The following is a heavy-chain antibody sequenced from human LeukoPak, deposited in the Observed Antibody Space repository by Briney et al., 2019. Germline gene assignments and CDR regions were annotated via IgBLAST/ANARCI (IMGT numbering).Heavy chain of an antibody. V-gene: IGHV1-8*01. Sequence: ASVKVSCKASGYTFTSSNINWVRQATGQGLEWMGWMNPNSGDSGFAAKFQGRVTMTRNTSISTAYMELSSLTSEDTAVYYCARIKFDYDTVTGYYSNWYFDLWGRGTLVTVSA. CDR1: GYTFTSSN. J-gene: IGHJ2*01. CDR2: MNPNSGDS. D-gene: IGHD3-9*01. CDR3: ARIKFDYDTVTGYYSNWYFDL.